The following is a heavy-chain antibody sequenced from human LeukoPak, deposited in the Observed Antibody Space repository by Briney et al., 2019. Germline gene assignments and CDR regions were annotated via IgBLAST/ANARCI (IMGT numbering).Heavy chain of an antibody. Sequence: ASVKVSCKASGYTFTSYYMHLVRQAPGQGLEWMGIINPSGGSTSYAQKFQGRVTMTRDTSTSTVYMELSSLRSEDTAVYYCARVRADSVAPGFCFDYWGQGTLVTVSS. D-gene: IGHD4-23*01. CDR2: INPSGGST. V-gene: IGHV1-46*01. J-gene: IGHJ4*02. CDR1: GYTFTSYY. CDR3: ARVRADSVAPGFCFDY.